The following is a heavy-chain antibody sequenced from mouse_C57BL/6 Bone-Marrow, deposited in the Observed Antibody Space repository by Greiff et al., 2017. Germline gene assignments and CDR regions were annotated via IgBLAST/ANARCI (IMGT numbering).Heavy chain of an antibody. CDR1: GYTFTSYW. D-gene: IGHD1-1*01. V-gene: IGHV1-52*01. J-gene: IGHJ3*01. CDR3: AREDYGSSYASWFAY. Sequence: VQLQQPGAELVRPGSSVKLSCKASGYTFTSYWMHWVKQRPIQGLEWIGNIDPSDSETHYNQKFKDKATLTVDKSSSTAYMQLSSLTSEDSAVYYGAREDYGSSYASWFAYWGQGTLVTVSA. CDR2: IDPSDSET.